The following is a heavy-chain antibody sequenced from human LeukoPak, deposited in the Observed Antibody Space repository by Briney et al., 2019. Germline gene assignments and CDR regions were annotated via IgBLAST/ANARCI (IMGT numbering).Heavy chain of an antibody. CDR1: GFTFSSYA. D-gene: IGHD3-3*01. Sequence: GGSLRLSCAASGFTFSSYAMSWVRQAPGKGLEWVSAISGSGGSTYYADSVKGRFTISRDNSKNTLYLQMNSLRAEDTAVYYCAKDSRYDFWNGPTSSDYWGQGTLVTVSS. CDR3: AKDSRYDFWNGPTSSDY. J-gene: IGHJ4*02. V-gene: IGHV3-23*01. CDR2: ISGSGGST.